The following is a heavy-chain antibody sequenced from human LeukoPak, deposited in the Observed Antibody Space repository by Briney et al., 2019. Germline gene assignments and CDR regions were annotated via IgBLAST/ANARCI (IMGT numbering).Heavy chain of an antibody. CDR2: IKQDGSEK. J-gene: IGHJ4*02. D-gene: IGHD4-23*01. V-gene: IGHV3-7*01. CDR1: GVTFSSDW. Sequence: PGGSLRLSCAASGVTFSSDWMSWVRQAPGKGLEWVANIKQDGSEKYYVDSVKGRFTISRDNAKNSLYLQMNSLRAEDTAVYYCARSRWSSEDYWGQGTLVTVSS. CDR3: ARSRWSSEDY.